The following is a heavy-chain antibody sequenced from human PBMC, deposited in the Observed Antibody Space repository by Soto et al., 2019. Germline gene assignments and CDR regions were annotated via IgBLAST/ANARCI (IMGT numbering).Heavy chain of an antibody. Sequence: WRSLRLTCEASGLNLRPFNMIWVRHALGKGQKWVAAISGESGFKYYTEEVKGRFIICRDNARNSLFLQMDFLDVEDTALYYCSTVGDSSGCWYVNGDDFDFWG. D-gene: IGHD6-19*01. CDR3: STVGDSSGCWYVNGDDFDF. CDR1: GLNLRPFN. V-gene: IGHV3-21*01. J-gene: IGHJ4*01. CDR2: ISGESGFK.